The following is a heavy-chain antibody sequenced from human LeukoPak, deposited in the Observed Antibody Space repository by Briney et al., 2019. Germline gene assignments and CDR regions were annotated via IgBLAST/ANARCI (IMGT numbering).Heavy chain of an antibody. Sequence: QSGGSLRLSCAASGFTFSSYEMTWVRQSPGKGLEWVSYISSSGSTIYYADSVKGRFTISRDNAKNSVHLQMTSLRGEDTAVYYCARVRSTGLKSWGQGNLVTVS. V-gene: IGHV3-48*03. CDR3: ARVRSTGLKS. CDR1: GFTFSSYE. J-gene: IGHJ5*02. CDR2: ISSSGSTI. D-gene: IGHD3/OR15-3a*01.